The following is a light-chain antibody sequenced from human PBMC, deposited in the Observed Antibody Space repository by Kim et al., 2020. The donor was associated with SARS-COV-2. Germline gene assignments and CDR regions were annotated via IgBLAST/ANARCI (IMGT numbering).Light chain of an antibody. CDR2: YDS. Sequence: SYELTQPPSVSVAPGKTASITCGGNNIGSKSVHWYQQKPGQAPVLVIYYDSDRPSGIPERFSGSNSGNTATLTISRVEAGDEADYYCQVWDSSSDPPVFGGGTQLTVL. CDR3: QVWDSSSDPPV. V-gene: IGLV3-21*04. CDR1: NIGSKS. J-gene: IGLJ3*02.